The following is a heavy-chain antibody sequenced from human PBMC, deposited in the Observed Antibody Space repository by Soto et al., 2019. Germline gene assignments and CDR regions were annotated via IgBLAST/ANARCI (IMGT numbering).Heavy chain of an antibody. Sequence: GGSLRLSCVPSGFTFSSYEMNWVRQAPGKGLEWVSYISSSGSTIYYADSVKGRFTISRDNAKNSLYLQMNSLRAEDTAVYYCASALGGNSPPNWLDPWGEGTLVTVYS. J-gene: IGHJ5*02. CDR1: GFTFSSYE. CDR2: ISSSGSTI. CDR3: ASALGGNSPPNWLDP. D-gene: IGHD2-21*02. V-gene: IGHV3-48*03.